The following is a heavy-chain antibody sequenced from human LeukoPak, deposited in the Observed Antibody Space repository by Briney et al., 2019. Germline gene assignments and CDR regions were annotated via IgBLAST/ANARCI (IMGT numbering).Heavy chain of an antibody. Sequence: SETLSLTCAVYGGSFSGYYWSWIRQPPGKGLEWIGEINHSGSTYYNPSLKSRVTISVDTSKNQFSLKLSSVTAADTAVYYCARGLAKGGIGAFEYWGQGTLVTVSS. V-gene: IGHV4-34*01. CDR1: GGSFSGYY. D-gene: IGHD3-16*01. CDR2: INHSGST. J-gene: IGHJ4*02. CDR3: ARGLAKGGIGAFEY.